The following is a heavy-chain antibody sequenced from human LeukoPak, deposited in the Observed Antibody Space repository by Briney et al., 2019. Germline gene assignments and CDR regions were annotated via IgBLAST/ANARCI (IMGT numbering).Heavy chain of an antibody. V-gene: IGHV5-51*01. Sequence: GESLKISCKGSRYTFTNYWIGWVRQMPGKGLEWMGIIYPGDSDTRYSPSFQGQVTISADKSISTAYLQWRSLKASDTAMYYCARDRGYCSSASCYDVFDIWGQGTMVTVSS. CDR2: IYPGDSDT. CDR1: RYTFTNYW. CDR3: ARDRGYCSSASCYDVFDI. D-gene: IGHD2-2*01. J-gene: IGHJ3*02.